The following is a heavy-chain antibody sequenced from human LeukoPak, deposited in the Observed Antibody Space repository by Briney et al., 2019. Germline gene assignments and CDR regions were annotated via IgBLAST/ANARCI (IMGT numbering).Heavy chain of an antibody. CDR2: ISPSGDIK. V-gene: IGHV3-23*01. CDR1: AFTFNTFDNFA. D-gene: IGHD5-24*01. Sequence: PGGSLRLSCSVSAFTFNTFDNFAMNWVRQAPGKGLEWVSGISPSGDIKYYVDSVKGRFTVSRDNSKNTLYLQINSLRDEDTAVYYCAKDDAWLQYNDWGQGTLVTVPS. J-gene: IGHJ4*02. CDR3: AKDDAWLQYND.